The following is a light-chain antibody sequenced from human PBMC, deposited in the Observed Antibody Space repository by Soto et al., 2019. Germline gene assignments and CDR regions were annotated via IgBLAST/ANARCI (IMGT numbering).Light chain of an antibody. V-gene: IGKV3-15*01. CDR2: GAS. J-gene: IGKJ1*01. Sequence: EIVMTQSPATLSVSPGERATLSCRASQSVSNNLAWYQQKPGQAPRLLIYGASTRATGIPARFSGSGSGTEFSLTISRLQSEDVAVYYCQQYNNWPRTFSQGTKVEIK. CDR3: QQYNNWPRT. CDR1: QSVSNN.